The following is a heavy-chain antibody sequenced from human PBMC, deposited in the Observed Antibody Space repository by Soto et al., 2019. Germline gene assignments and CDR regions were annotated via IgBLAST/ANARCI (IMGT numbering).Heavy chain of an antibody. Sequence: GESLKISCKGSGYSFTSYWIGWVRQMPATGLEWMGVIYPGDSDTRYSPSFQRQVTMSADKSISTAYLQWSSVNASDTAMYYCERLVVVTAISDFEIWGQGKMVT. CDR3: ERLVVVTAISDFEI. CDR1: GYSFTSYW. J-gene: IGHJ3*02. CDR2: IYPGDSDT. V-gene: IGHV5-51*01. D-gene: IGHD2-21*02.